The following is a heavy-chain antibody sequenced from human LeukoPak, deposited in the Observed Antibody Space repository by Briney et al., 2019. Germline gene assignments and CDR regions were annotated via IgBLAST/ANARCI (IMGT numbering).Heavy chain of an antibody. V-gene: IGHV4-34*01. Sequence: SETLSLTCAVYGGSFSGYYWSWIRQPPGKGLEWIGEIDHSGSTNYNPSLKSRVTISVDTSKNQFSLKLSSVTAADTAVYCCARAPPGYSYGYSFDYWGQGTLVTVSS. CDR1: GGSFSGYY. D-gene: IGHD5-18*01. CDR3: ARAPPGYSYGYSFDY. CDR2: IDHSGST. J-gene: IGHJ4*02.